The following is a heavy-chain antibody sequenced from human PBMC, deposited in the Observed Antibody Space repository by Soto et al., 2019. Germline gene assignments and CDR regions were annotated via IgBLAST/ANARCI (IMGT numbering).Heavy chain of an antibody. Sequence: GGSLRLSCAASGFTVSSNYMSWVRQAPGKGLEWVSVIYSGGSTYYADSVKGRFTISRDNSKNTLYLQMNSLRAEDTAVYYCARDGCLGYYCSSTSLYYYYYMDVWGKGTTVTVSS. CDR3: ARDGCLGYYCSSTSLYYYYYMDV. V-gene: IGHV3-66*01. CDR1: GFTVSSNY. CDR2: IYSGGST. J-gene: IGHJ6*03. D-gene: IGHD2-2*01.